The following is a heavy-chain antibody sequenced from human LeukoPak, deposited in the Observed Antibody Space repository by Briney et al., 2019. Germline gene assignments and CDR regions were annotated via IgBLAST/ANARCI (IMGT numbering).Heavy chain of an antibody. CDR1: GFTFGSSA. V-gene: IGHV3-23*01. CDR3: GKGGGAADY. D-gene: IGHD3-16*01. CDR2: ISGRGDDT. J-gene: IGHJ4*02. Sequence: GGSLRLSCAASGFTFGSSAMSWVRQTPGKGLEWVSAISGRGDDTFHADSVKGRFTISRDNSKNTLYLQMNSPRAGDTAVYYCGKGGGAADYWGQGTLVTVSS.